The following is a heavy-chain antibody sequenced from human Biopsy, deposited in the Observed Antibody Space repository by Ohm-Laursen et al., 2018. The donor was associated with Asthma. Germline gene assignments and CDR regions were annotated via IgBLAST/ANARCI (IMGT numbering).Heavy chain of an antibody. D-gene: IGHD2-8*01. CDR3: ANTNRRSLTNRMAVSYFDN. J-gene: IGHJ4*02. CDR2: IGVAGTP. Sequence: SLRLSRAASGLTFSNYAMSWVRQAPGKGLERVAAIGVAGTPYYAEFVKGRFTISRDNSQSTLFLQINSLSAEDTAVYYCANTNRRSLTNRMAVSYFDNWGQGTLVTVSS. CDR1: GLTFSNYA. V-gene: IGHV3-23*01.